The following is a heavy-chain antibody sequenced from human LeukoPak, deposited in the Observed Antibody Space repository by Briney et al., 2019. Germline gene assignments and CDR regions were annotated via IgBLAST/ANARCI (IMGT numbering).Heavy chain of an antibody. CDR1: GYTFTSYY. Sequence: ASVKVSCKASGYTFTSYYMHWVRQAPGQGLEWMGIINPSGGSTSYAQKFQGRVTMTRDMSTSTVYMELSSLRSEDTAVYYCAKVRFGVTARYYFDYWGQGTLVTVSS. J-gene: IGHJ4*02. V-gene: IGHV1-46*01. CDR2: INPSGGST. D-gene: IGHD3-10*01. CDR3: AKVRFGVTARYYFDY.